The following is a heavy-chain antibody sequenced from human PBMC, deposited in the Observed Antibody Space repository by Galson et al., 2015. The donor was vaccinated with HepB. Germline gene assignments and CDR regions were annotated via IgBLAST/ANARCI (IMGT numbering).Heavy chain of an antibody. J-gene: IGHJ4*02. Sequence: SLRLSCAASGFTFSDYHMSWLRQAPGKGLEWVSYISGSGIVRYYADSVKGRFTISRDNALNSLFLRMNVLRVEDTAVYYCAKNDRLTARASPINWGQGTLVPVST. CDR1: GFTFSDYH. CDR2: ISGSGIVR. V-gene: IGHV3-11*01. CDR3: AKNDRLTARASPIN. D-gene: IGHD2/OR15-2a*01.